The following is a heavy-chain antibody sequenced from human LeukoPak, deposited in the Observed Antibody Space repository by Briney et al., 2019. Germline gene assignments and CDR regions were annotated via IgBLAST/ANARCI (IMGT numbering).Heavy chain of an antibody. J-gene: IGHJ6*03. D-gene: IGHD2-2*01. Sequence: SETLSLTCTVSGGSISSGGYYWSWIRQPPGKGLEWIGYIYHSGSTYYNPSLKSRVTISVDRSKNQFSLKLSSVTAADTAVYYCAREAVVPAAIDYMDVWGKGTTVTVSS. CDR2: IYHSGST. CDR3: AREAVVPAAIDYMDV. CDR1: GGSISSGGYY. V-gene: IGHV4-30-2*01.